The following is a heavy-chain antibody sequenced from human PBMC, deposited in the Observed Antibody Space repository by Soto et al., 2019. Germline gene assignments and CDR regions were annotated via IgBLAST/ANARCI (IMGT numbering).Heavy chain of an antibody. Sequence: PGGSLRLSCAASVVTFSSYAMSLVRQAPGKGLEWVSAISGSGGSTYYADSVKGRFTISRDNSKNTLYLQMNSLRAEDTAVYYGAKTYYGGNEKDYWGQGTLVTVSS. V-gene: IGHV3-23*01. CDR1: VVTFSSYA. D-gene: IGHD4-17*01. CDR2: ISGSGGST. CDR3: AKTYYGGNEKDY. J-gene: IGHJ4*02.